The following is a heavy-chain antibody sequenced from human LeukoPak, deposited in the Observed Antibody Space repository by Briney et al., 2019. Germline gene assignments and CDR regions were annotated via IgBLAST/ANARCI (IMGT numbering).Heavy chain of an antibody. V-gene: IGHV3-23*01. D-gene: IGHD3-10*01. CDR2: ISGSGGST. Sequence: SXRLSCAASGFSFSSYAMSWVRQAPGKGLEWVSAISGSGGSTYYADSVKGRFTISRDNSKNTLYLQMNSLRAEDTAVYYCAKRFSSGYNWFDPWGQGTLVTVSS. J-gene: IGHJ5*02. CDR3: AKRFSSGYNWFDP. CDR1: GFSFSSYA.